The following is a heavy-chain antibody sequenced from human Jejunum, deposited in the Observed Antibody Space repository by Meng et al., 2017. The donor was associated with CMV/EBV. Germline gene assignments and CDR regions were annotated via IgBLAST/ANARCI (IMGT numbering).Heavy chain of an antibody. V-gene: IGHV3-53*01. Sequence: WVRETLGKGLEVGAVLYSDYGSVGAYTHYADSVRGRFTIYRDNFENKVYMQMNSLRDDDTGVYDCASYNHDAGNPPGNHNSWGQGTLVTVSS. D-gene: IGHD1-14*01. CDR3: ASYNHDAGNPPGNHNS. CDR2: LYSDYGSVGAYT. J-gene: IGHJ5*02.